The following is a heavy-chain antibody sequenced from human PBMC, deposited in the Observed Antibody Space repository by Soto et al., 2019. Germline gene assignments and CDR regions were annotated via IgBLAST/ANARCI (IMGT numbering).Heavy chain of an antibody. CDR3: DRKNHYYGMDV. Sequence: SETLSLTCTVSGDSISSYYWSWIRQPPGTGLEWIGYIYYSGSTNYNPSLKSRVTISVDTPKTQFSLKLTPVTAADTAMYYCDRKNHYYGMDVGGQRTTVRVFS. V-gene: IGHV4-59*01. J-gene: IGHJ6*02. CDR2: IYYSGST. CDR1: GDSISSYY.